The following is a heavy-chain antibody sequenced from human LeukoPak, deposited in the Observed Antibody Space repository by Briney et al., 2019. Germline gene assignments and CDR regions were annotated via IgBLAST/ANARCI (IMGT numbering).Heavy chain of an antibody. V-gene: IGHV4-4*07. CDR2: IFASGNI. CDR3: ARYLTATDAFDI. CDR1: GGSISSYY. D-gene: IGHD2-8*01. Sequence: SETLSLTCSVSGGSISSYYWSWIRQPAGKGLEWIGRIFASGNINYNPSLKSRVTISVDTSKNQFSLKLSSVTAADTAVYYCARYLTATDAFDIWGQGTMVTVSS. J-gene: IGHJ3*02.